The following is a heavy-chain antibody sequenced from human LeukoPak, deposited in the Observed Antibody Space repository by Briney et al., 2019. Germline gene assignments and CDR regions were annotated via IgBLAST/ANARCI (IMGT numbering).Heavy chain of an antibody. J-gene: IGHJ3*02. CDR3: ARDRPKTYCSGGSCYTGGDAFDI. CDR2: IKQDGSEK. CDR1: GFTFSRYW. Sequence: GGSLRLSCAASGFTFSRYWMTWVRQAPGKGLEWVANIKQDGSEKYYVDSVKGRFTISRDNAKNSLYLQMNSLRAEDTAVYYCARDRPKTYCSGGSCYTGGDAFDIWGQGTMVTVSS. V-gene: IGHV3-7*01. D-gene: IGHD2-15*01.